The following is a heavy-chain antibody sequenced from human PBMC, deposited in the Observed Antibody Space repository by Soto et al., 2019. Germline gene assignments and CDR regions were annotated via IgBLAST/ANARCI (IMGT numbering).Heavy chain of an antibody. V-gene: IGHV3-30-3*01. D-gene: IGHD6-19*01. J-gene: IGHJ3*01. CDR3: ARDRQQWLEPAGGALPF. CDR1: GFTLSSYV. CDR2: ISYAGNDN. Sequence: QVQLVESGGGVVQTGRSLRLSCAASGFTLSSYVMHWVRQAPGKGLEWVARISYAGNDNYYADSVKGRFTISRDNSKKTLYLQMTSLRADDTAVYYCARDRQQWLEPAGGALPFWGQGTMVIVSS.